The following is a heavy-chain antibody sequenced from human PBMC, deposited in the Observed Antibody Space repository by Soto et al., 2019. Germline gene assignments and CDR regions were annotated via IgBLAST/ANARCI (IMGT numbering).Heavy chain of an antibody. Sequence: SETLSLTCAVYGGSFSGYYWSWIRQPPGKGLEWIGEINHSGSTNYNPSLKSRVTISVDTSKSQFSLKLSSVTAADTAVYYCASHGGYDFWSGYYSNWFDPWGQGTLVTVSS. CDR3: ASHGGYDFWSGYYSNWFDP. J-gene: IGHJ5*02. CDR1: GGSFSGYY. D-gene: IGHD3-3*01. V-gene: IGHV4-34*01. CDR2: INHSGST.